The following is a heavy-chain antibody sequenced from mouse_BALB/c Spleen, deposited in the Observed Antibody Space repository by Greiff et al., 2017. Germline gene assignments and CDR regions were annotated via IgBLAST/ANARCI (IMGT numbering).Heavy chain of an antibody. V-gene: IGHV14-3*02. CDR3: ARDSSYWYFDV. CDR1: GFNIKDTY. D-gene: IGHD1-1*01. Sequence: VHVKQSGAELVKPGASVKLSCTASGFNIKDTYMHWVKQRPEQGLEWIGRIDPANGNTKYDPKFQGKATITADTSSNTAYLQLSSLTSEDTAVYYCARDSSYWYFDVWGAGTTVTVSS. CDR2: IDPANGNT. J-gene: IGHJ1*01.